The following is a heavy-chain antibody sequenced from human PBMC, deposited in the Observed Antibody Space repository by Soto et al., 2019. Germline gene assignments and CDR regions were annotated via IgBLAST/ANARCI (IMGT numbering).Heavy chain of an antibody. V-gene: IGHV4-34*01. J-gene: IGHJ5*02. Sequence: QVKLQQWGAGLLKPSETLYLTCAVYGGYFSGYYWSWIRQPPGKGLEWIGEINHSGSTNYNPSLKSRVTISVDTEKNQFSLNLSSVTGADTAVYYGARGLRAYGFDPWGQGTLVTVSS. D-gene: IGHD3-16*01. CDR2: INHSGST. CDR3: ARGLRAYGFDP. CDR1: GGYFSGYY.